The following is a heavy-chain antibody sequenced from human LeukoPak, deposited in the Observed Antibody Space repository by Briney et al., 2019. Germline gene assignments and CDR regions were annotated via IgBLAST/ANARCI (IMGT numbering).Heavy chain of an antibody. V-gene: IGHV1-69*04. CDR3: AGGSGSYGAFDI. D-gene: IGHD3-10*01. J-gene: IGHJ3*02. Sequence: VASVKVSCKASGGTFSSYAISWVRQAPGQGLEWMGRIIPILGIANYAQKFQGRVTITADKSTSTAYMELSSLRSEDTAVYYCAGGSGSYGAFDIWGQGTMVTVSS. CDR2: IIPILGIA. CDR1: GGTFSSYA.